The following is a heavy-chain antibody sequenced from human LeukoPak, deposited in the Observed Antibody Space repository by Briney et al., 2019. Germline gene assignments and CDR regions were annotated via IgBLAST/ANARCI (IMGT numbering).Heavy chain of an antibody. CDR2: ISGSGGST. D-gene: IGHD6-19*01. CDR1: GFTFSSYG. V-gene: IGHV3-23*01. CDR3: AKDMGAVAGNGY. Sequence: PGGSLRLSCAGSGFTFSSYGMSWVRQAPGKGLEWVSAISGSGGSTYYADSVKGRFTISRDNSKNTLYLQMNSLRAEDTAVYYCAKDMGAVAGNGYWGQGTLVTVSS. J-gene: IGHJ4*02.